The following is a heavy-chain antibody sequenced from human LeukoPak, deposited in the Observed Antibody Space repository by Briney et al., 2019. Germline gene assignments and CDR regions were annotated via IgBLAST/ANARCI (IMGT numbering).Heavy chain of an antibody. V-gene: IGHV3-30*03. D-gene: IGHD3-10*01. J-gene: IGHJ4*02. CDR3: ARNGRVRRVVKDLFEY. Sequence: KSGRSLRLSCAASGFTFSSYGMHWVRQAPGKGLEWVAVISYDGSNKYYADSVKGRFTISRDNSKNTLYLQMNSLRAEDTAVYYCARNGRVRRVVKDLFEYWGQGTLVAVSS. CDR2: ISYDGSNK. CDR1: GFTFSSYG.